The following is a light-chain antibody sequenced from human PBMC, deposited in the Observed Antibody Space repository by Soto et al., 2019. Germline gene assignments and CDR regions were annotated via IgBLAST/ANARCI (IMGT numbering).Light chain of an antibody. Sequence: IVLTQSPATLSLSPGERATLSCRASQSISSFLAWYQQRPGQAPRLIIYDSSKRATGVSPRFSGSGSGTDFTLTINSLQPEDFATYHCQQTHSFPLTFGGGTKVEI. CDR1: QSISSF. CDR3: QQTHSFPLT. CDR2: DSS. V-gene: IGKV3-11*01. J-gene: IGKJ4*01.